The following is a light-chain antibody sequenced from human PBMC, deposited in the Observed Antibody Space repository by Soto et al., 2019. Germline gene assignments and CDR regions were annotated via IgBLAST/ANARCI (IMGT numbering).Light chain of an antibody. Sequence: DIQMTQSPSSVSASVGDRVTMTCRSSQTLNNYLTWFQQKPGKAPKVLIYAASTLQSGVPSRFSGSGSGAEFTLTISSLQPEDFATYYCQQSFSPLLTFGGGTKVDIK. J-gene: IGKJ4*01. CDR1: QTLNNY. CDR3: QQSFSPLLT. CDR2: AAS. V-gene: IGKV1-39*01.